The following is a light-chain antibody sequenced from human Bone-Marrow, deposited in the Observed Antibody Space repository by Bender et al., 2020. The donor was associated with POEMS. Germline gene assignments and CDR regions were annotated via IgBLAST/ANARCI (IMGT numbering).Light chain of an antibody. V-gene: IGLV1-47*01. Sequence: QSVVTQPPSASGTPGQRVTISCSGSSSNIGSNYVFWYQHLPGTAPKLLIYRNNQRPSGVPDRFSGSKSGTSASLAISGLQSEDEAHYYCSAWDDTLNALLFGGGTKLTVL. CDR1: SSNIGSNY. CDR3: SAWDDTLNALL. CDR2: RNN. J-gene: IGLJ2*01.